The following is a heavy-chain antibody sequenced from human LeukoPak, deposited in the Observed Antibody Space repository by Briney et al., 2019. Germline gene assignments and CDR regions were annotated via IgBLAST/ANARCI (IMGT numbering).Heavy chain of an antibody. Sequence: GGSLRLSCAASGFTFSSYWMSWVRQAPGKGLEWVANIKQDGSEKYYVDSVKGRFTISRDNAKNSLYLQMNSLRAEDTAVYYCARDFEGSSWYYYYYYMDVWGKGTTVTVSS. CDR3: ARDFEGSSWYYYYYYMDV. V-gene: IGHV3-7*01. J-gene: IGHJ6*03. CDR2: IKQDGSEK. CDR1: GFTFSSYW. D-gene: IGHD6-13*01.